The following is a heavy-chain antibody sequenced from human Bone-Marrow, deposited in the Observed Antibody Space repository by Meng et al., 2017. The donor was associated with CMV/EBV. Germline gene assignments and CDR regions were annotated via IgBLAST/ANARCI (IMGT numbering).Heavy chain of an antibody. Sequence: GGSLRLSCAASGFTFSTYWMGWVRQAPGKGLEWVSYISSSGSTIYYADSVKGRFTISRDNAKNSLYLQMNILRAEDTAVYYCARGRGDNWYYYGMDVWGQGTTVTVSS. CDR1: GFTFSTYW. D-gene: IGHD1-1*01. CDR2: ISSSGSTI. J-gene: IGHJ6*02. V-gene: IGHV3-48*03. CDR3: ARGRGDNWYYYGMDV.